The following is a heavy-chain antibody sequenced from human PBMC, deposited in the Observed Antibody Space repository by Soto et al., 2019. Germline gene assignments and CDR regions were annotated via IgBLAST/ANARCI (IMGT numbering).Heavy chain of an antibody. D-gene: IGHD3-16*01. J-gene: IGHJ6*02. CDR2: ISGSGGST. CDR1: GFTFSSYA. V-gene: IGHV3-23*01. CDR3: AKDPAPLGGMDV. Sequence: GSLRLSCAASGFTFSSYAMSWVRQAPGKGLEWVSAISGSGGSTYYADSVKGRFTISRDNSKNTLYLQMNSLRAEDTAVYYCAKDPAPLGGMDVWGQGTTVTVSS.